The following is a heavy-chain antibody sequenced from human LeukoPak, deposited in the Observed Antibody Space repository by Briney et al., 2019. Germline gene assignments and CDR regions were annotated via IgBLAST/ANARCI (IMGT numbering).Heavy chain of an antibody. J-gene: IGHJ3*02. CDR2: IWYDGSNK. Sequence: GRSLRLSCAASGFTFSSYGVHWVRQAPGKGLEWVAVIWYDGSNKYYADSVKGRFTISRDNSKNTLYLQMNSLRAEDTAVYYCAKEGSSDAFDIWGQGTMVTVSS. CDR3: AKEGSSDAFDI. CDR1: GFTFSSYG. D-gene: IGHD6-6*01. V-gene: IGHV3-33*06.